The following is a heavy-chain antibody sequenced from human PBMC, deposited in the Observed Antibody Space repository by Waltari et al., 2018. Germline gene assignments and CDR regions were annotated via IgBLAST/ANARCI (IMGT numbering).Heavy chain of an antibody. Sequence: QVQLVESGGGVVQPGTSLRLSCAASGFIFSPYGMHWVRQAPGKGLEWVGVIWNDGSQKYYGDSVKGRFTISRDNSKNTMYLQMNSLRAEDRAVYYCARGFGGRDYFDYWGQGTLVTVPS. CDR1: GFIFSPYG. D-gene: IGHD3-16*01. CDR3: ARGFGGRDYFDY. J-gene: IGHJ4*02. V-gene: IGHV3-33*01. CDR2: IWNDGSQK.